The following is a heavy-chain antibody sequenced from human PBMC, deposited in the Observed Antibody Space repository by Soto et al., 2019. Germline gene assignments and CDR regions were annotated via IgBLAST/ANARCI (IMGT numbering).Heavy chain of an antibody. CDR1: GFTVSSNY. J-gene: IGHJ6*03. CDR3: ARGAAFGVVKDYYYYMDV. D-gene: IGHD3-3*01. Sequence: GGSPRLSCAASGFTVSSNYMSWVRQAPGKGLEWVSLIYSGGTTFYADSVKGRFTISRDNSKNTLYLQMNSLRAEDTALYHCARGAAFGVVKDYYYYMDVWGKGTTVTLSS. CDR2: IYSGGTT. V-gene: IGHV3-53*01.